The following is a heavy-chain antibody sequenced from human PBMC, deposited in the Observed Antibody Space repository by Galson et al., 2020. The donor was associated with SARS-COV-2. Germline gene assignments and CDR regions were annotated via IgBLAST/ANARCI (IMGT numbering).Heavy chain of an antibody. D-gene: IGHD3-10*01. V-gene: IGHV1-18*04. J-gene: IGHJ6*02. CDR3: ARAPTVLLWFGELLSDYYYYGMDV. Sequence: ASVKVSCKASGYTFTTYGISWVRQAPGQGLEWMGWISAYNGNTNSAQKLQGRVTMTTDTSTSTAYMELRSLRSDDTAVYYCARAPTVLLWFGELLSDYYYYGMDVWGQGTTVTVSS. CDR2: ISAYNGNT. CDR1: GYTFTTYG.